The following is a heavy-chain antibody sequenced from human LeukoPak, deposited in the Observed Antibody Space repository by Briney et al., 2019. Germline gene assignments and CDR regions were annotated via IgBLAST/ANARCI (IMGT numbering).Heavy chain of an antibody. J-gene: IGHJ4*02. D-gene: IGHD3-22*01. V-gene: IGHV4-61*02. CDR3: ARDRYYYDSSGYYYFDY. CDR2: IYTSGST. Sequence: PSQTLSLTCTVSGGSISSDSSYWSWIRQSAGKGLEWIGRIYTSGSTNYNPSLKSRVTMSVDTSKNQFSLKLSSVTAADTAVYYCARDRYYYDSSGYYYFDYWGQGTLVTVSS. CDR1: GGSISSDSSY.